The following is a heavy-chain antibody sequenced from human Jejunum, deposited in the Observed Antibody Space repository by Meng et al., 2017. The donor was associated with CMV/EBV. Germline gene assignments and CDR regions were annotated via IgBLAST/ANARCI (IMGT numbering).Heavy chain of an antibody. CDR3: ARARGYTTSGSFDC. J-gene: IGHJ4*02. V-gene: IGHV3-53*01. D-gene: IGHD5-12*01. CDR1: GFTVNSYY. Sequence: EVQGVGSGGDSIQPGGSLRLSCAASGFTVNSYYMSWVRQAPGKGLEWVSIIYSGGTTYYADSVKGRFTISRDISKNTLYLQMTSLRADDTAVYYCARARGYTTSGSFDCWGQGTLVTVSS. CDR2: IYSGGTT.